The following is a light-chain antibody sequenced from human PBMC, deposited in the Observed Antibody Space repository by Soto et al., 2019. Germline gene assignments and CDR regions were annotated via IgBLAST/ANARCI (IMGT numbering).Light chain of an antibody. CDR3: QQYSVTPET. Sequence: DIVMTQSPDSLAVSLGERATINCKSSQSVLYSSNNKNYLAWYQQKPGQPPKLLIYWASTRESGVPDRFSGSGSGTDFTLTISILQAEDGAVYYCQQYSVTPETFCQGTKVEIK. J-gene: IGKJ1*01. V-gene: IGKV4-1*01. CDR2: WAS. CDR1: QSVLYSSNNKNY.